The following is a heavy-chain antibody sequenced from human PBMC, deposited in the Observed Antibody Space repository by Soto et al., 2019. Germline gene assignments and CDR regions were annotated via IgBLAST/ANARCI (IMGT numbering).Heavy chain of an antibody. Sequence: SETLSLTCTVSGGSISSYYWSWIRQPPGKGLEWIGYIYYSGSTNYNPSLKSRVTISVDTSKNQFSLKLSSVTAADTAVYYCARESYGYFDYWGQGTLVTVSS. V-gene: IGHV4-59*01. CDR1: GGSISSYY. CDR3: ARESYGYFDY. D-gene: IGHD2-21*01. CDR2: IYYSGST. J-gene: IGHJ4*02.